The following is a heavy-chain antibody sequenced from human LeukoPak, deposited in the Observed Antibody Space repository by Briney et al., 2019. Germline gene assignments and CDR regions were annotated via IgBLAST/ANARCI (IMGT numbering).Heavy chain of an antibody. CDR2: ISHTPVT. V-gene: IGHV4-38-2*02. CDR1: GYSISSGYY. Sequence: SETLSLTCTVSGYSISSGYYWSWIRQTPGKGLEWIGSISHTPVTYHNPSLQSRVATSVDTSKNQFSLSLRSETAADTAIYYCGREGGRSQTSNWSQGTLVTVSS. D-gene: IGHD3-16*01. J-gene: IGHJ4*02. CDR3: GREGGRSQTSN.